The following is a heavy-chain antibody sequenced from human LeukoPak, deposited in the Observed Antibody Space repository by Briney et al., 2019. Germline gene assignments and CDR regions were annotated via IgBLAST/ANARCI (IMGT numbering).Heavy chain of an antibody. D-gene: IGHD3-22*01. J-gene: IGHJ5*02. Sequence: SETLSLTCTVSGGSISSYYWSWIRQPPGKGLEWIGYIYYSGSTNYNPSLKSRVTMSVDTSKNQFSLKLSSVTAADTAVYYCARGPRIKGKYYYDIFGLSPFDPWGQGTLVTVSS. CDR1: GGSISSYY. V-gene: IGHV4-59*12. CDR3: ARGPRIKGKYYYDIFGLSPFDP. CDR2: IYYSGST.